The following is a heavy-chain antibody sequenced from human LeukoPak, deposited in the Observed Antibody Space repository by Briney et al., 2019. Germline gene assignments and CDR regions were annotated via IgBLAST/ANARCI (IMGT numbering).Heavy chain of an antibody. V-gene: IGHV3-23*01. CDR1: GFIFSSYS. CDR2: IGGSGGNT. Sequence: PGGSLRLSCAASGFIFSSYSMSWVRQAPGKGLEWVSAIGGSGGNTYYADSVKGRFTISRDNSKNTLYLQMNSLRAEDTAVYYCARAYSGYDFFDYWGQGILVTVSS. D-gene: IGHD5-12*01. J-gene: IGHJ4*02. CDR3: ARAYSGYDFFDY.